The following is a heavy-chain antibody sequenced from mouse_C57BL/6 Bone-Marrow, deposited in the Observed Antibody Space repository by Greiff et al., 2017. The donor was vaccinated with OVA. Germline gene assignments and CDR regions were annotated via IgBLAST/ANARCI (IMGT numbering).Heavy chain of an antibody. D-gene: IGHD1-1*01. CDR3: AREGSYGSSYHYFDY. J-gene: IGHJ2*01. Sequence: EVKLVESGPGLVKPSQSLSLTCSVTGYSITSGYYWNWIRQFPGNKLEWMGYISYDGSNNYNPSLKNRISITRDTSKNQFFMKLNSVTTEDTATYYCAREGSYGSSYHYFDYWGQGTTLTVSS. V-gene: IGHV3-6*01. CDR1: GYSITSGYY. CDR2: ISYDGSN.